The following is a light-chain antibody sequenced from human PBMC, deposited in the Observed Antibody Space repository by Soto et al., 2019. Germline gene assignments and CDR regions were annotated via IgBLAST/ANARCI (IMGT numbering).Light chain of an antibody. V-gene: IGKV1-12*01. Sequence: IRLTQSLDTLYVTLFYTVKITFRHSQSISGTLAWYQQKPGKAPKLLMYAASSLQSGVQSRFSGSGFGTDFTLTISSLQPEDIAPYYCQLANSGHPWKFGQGTKVDIK. CDR3: QLANSGHPWK. J-gene: IGKJ1*01. CDR2: AAS. CDR1: QSISGT.